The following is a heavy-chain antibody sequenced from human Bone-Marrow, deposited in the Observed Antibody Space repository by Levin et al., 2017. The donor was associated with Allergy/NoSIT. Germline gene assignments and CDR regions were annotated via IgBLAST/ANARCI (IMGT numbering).Heavy chain of an antibody. J-gene: IGHJ6*03. CDR1: GYSFTSYW. CDR2: IYPGDSDT. V-gene: IGHV5-51*01. CDR3: ARRVTYSSGWYYYYMDV. Sequence: GESLKISCKGSGYSFTSYWIGWVRQMPGKGLEWMGIIYPGDSDTRYSPSFQGQVTISADKSISTAYLQWSSLKASDTAMYYCARRVTYSSGWYYYYMDVWGKGTTVTVSS. D-gene: IGHD6-19*01.